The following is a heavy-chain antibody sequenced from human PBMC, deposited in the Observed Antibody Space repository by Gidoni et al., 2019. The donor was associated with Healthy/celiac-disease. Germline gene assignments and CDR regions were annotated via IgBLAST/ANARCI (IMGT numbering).Heavy chain of an antibody. V-gene: IGHV6-1*01. CDR3: ARVKLSGTTEELRVPCHDP. CDR2: TYYRSKWYN. D-gene: IGHD1-7*01. Sequence: QVQLQQSGPGLVKPSQTLSLTCAISVYSVSINSAAWPWIRQSPSRGLEWLGRTYYRSKWYNDYAVSVKSRITINPDTSKNQFSLQLNSVTPEDTAVYYCARVKLSGTTEELRVPCHDPWGQGTLVTVSS. CDR1: VYSVSINSAA. J-gene: IGHJ5*02.